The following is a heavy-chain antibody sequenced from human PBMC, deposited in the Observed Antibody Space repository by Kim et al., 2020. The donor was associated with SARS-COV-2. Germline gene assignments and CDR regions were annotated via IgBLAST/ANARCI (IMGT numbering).Heavy chain of an antibody. CDR3: ARVTRHAGGWAPTDLDY. Sequence: GGSLRLSCAASGFTVSSNYMSWVRQAPGKGLEWVSVIYSGGSTYYADSVKGRFTISRDNSKNTLYLQMNSLRAEDTAVYYCARVTRHAGGWAPTDLDYWGQGTLVTVSS. V-gene: IGHV3-66*01. CDR1: GFTVSSNY. D-gene: IGHD6-19*01. CDR2: IYSGGST. J-gene: IGHJ4*02.